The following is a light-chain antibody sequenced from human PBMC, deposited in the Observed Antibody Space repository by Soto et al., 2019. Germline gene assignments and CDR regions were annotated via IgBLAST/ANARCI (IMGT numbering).Light chain of an antibody. CDR3: QQYNNWPLT. Sequence: EIVMTQSPATLSVSPGERATLSCRASQSVNSNLAWYQQKPGQGPRLLIYGASTRATGIPARFSGSGSGTEFTLTIRSLQSEDFAVYYCQQYNNWPLTFGQGTRLEIK. V-gene: IGKV3-15*01. CDR2: GAS. J-gene: IGKJ5*01. CDR1: QSVNSN.